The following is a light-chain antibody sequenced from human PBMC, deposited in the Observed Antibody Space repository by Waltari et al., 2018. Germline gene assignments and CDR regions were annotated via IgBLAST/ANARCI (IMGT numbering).Light chain of an antibody. Sequence: EVLMTQSPATLPVSPGERATLSCSASQSISRYLAWYQQKPGQAPRLLIYGPSTRATGIPARFSGSGSGTEFTLTISSLQSEDFAVYYCQQYNNWRTFGQGTKLEI. V-gene: IGKV3-15*01. CDR2: GPS. J-gene: IGKJ2*01. CDR1: QSISRY. CDR3: QQYNNWRT.